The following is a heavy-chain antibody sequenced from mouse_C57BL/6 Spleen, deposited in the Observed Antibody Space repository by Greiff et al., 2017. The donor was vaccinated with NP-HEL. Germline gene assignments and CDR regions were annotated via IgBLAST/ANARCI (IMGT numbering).Heavy chain of an antibody. V-gene: IGHV5-17*01. J-gene: IGHJ2*01. CDR2: ISRGSSTI. CDR3: ARRGYYYGSSSFDY. D-gene: IGHD1-1*01. CDR1: GFTFSDYG. Sequence: EVQGVESGGGLVKPGGSLKLSCAASGFTFSDYGMHWVRQAPEKGLEWVAYISRGSSTIYYADTVKGRFTISRDNAKNTLFLQMTSLRSEDTAMYYGARRGYYYGSSSFDYWGQGTTLTVSS.